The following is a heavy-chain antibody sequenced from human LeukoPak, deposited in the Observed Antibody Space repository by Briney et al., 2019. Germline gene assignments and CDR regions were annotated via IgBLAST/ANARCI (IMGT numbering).Heavy chain of an antibody. CDR3: ARGYYGSGSYG. CDR1: GGSFSGYY. V-gene: IGHV4-34*01. CDR2: INHSGST. Sequence: PSETLSLTCAVYGGSFSGYYWSWIRQPPGKGLEWIGEINHSGSTNYNPSLKSRVTISVDTSKNQFSLKLSSVTAADTAVYYCARGYYGSGSYGWGQGTLVTVSS. D-gene: IGHD3-10*01. J-gene: IGHJ4*02.